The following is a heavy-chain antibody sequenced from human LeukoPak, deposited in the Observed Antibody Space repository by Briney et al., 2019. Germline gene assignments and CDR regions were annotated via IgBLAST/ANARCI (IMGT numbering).Heavy chain of an antibody. Sequence: GGSLILSCAASGFTVSSNYMSWVRQAPGKGLEWVSVIYSGGSTYYADSVKGRFTISRDNSRSTLYLQMNSLRAEDTAVYYCARDRPSSSSWYHDYWGQGTLVTVSS. V-gene: IGHV3-53*01. J-gene: IGHJ4*02. CDR2: IYSGGST. CDR1: GFTVSSNY. CDR3: ARDRPSSSSWYHDY. D-gene: IGHD6-13*01.